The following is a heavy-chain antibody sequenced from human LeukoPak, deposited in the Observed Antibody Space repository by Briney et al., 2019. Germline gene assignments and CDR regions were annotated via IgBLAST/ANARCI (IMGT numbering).Heavy chain of an antibody. CDR1: GGTFSSYA. D-gene: IGHD2-2*01. V-gene: IGHV1-18*01. CDR3: AKDPHAVVDDAFDI. CDR2: ISAYNGNT. J-gene: IGHJ3*02. Sequence: GASVKVSCKASGGTFSSYAISWVRQARGQGLEWMGWISAYNGNTNYAQKLQGRVTMTTDTSTSTAYMELRSLRSDDTAVYYCAKDPHAVVDDAFDIWGQGTMVTVSS.